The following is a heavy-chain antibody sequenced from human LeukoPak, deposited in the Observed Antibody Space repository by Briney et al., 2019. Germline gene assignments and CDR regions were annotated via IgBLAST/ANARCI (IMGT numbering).Heavy chain of an antibody. D-gene: IGHD2-2*01. CDR1: GFTFSNYG. CDR3: AKDRYQLLEFDY. J-gene: IGHJ4*02. Sequence: GSLRLSRSTPGFTFSNYGMSLVPQAPGKGVGWGSAISGSGGSTYYADSVKGRFTISRDNSKNTLYLQMNSLRAEDTAVYYCAKDRYQLLEFDYWGQGTLVTVSS. V-gene: IGHV3-23*01. CDR2: ISGSGGST.